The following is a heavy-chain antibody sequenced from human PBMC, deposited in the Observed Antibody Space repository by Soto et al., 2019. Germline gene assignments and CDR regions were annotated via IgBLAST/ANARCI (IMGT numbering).Heavy chain of an antibody. V-gene: IGHV4-59*01. Sequence: SETLSLTCTVSGDSIRTYFWTWIRQPPGKGLEWIGYVFNSGSTNSNPSLTSRVTILLDTSRNQISLTLSSVTAADTAVYYCARARSGYNIDALDIWGQGTMVTVSS. CDR3: ARARSGYNIDALDI. D-gene: IGHD5-12*01. J-gene: IGHJ3*02. CDR2: VFNSGST. CDR1: GDSIRTYF.